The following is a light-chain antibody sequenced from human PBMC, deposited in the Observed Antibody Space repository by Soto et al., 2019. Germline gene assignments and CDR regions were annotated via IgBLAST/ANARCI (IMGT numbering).Light chain of an antibody. J-gene: IGKJ1*01. CDR1: QSISSW. V-gene: IGKV1-5*03. CDR3: QQYNSYPWT. CDR2: KAS. Sequence: DIQMTQSPSTLSASVGDRVTITCRASQSISSWLAWYQQKPGKAPKLLIYKASGLESGVPSRFSGSGSGTEFTLTISSLQPDDFATYYCQQYNSYPWTFGQGTKLDIK.